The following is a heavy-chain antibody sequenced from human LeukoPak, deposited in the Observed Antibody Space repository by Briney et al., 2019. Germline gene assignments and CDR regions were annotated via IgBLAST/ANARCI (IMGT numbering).Heavy chain of an antibody. D-gene: IGHD4-17*01. CDR3: ATEVGRYYGVNYYYYMDV. J-gene: IGHJ6*03. CDR1: GYTLTELS. V-gene: IGHV1-24*01. CDR2: FDPEDGET. Sequence: ASVKVSYKVSGYTLTELSMHWVRQAPGKGLEWMGGFDPEDGETIYAQKFQGRVTMTEDTSTDTAYMELSSLRSEDTAVYYCATEVGRYYGVNYYYYMDVWGKGTTVTVSS.